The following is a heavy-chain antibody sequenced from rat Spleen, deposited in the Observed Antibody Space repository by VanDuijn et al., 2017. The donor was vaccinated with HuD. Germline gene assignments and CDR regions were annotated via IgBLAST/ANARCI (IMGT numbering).Heavy chain of an antibody. Sequence: EMQLVEYGGGLVQPGRSMKLSCAASGFTFSDYYMAWVRQAPTKGLEWVATISSDGRRNYYRDSVKGRFTISRDNAKNSLYLQMDSLRSADTATYYCARHGYNSYFDYWGKGVMVTVSS. CDR2: ISSDGRRN. D-gene: IGHD1-9*01. J-gene: IGHJ2*01. CDR1: GFTFSDYY. CDR3: ARHGYNSYFDY. V-gene: IGHV5-7*01.